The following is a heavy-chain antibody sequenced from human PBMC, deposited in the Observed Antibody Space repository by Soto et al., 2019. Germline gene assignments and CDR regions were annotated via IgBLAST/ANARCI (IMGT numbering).Heavy chain of an antibody. Sequence: GGSLRLSCAASGFTFSSYAMHWVRQAPGKGLEWVAVISYDGSNKYYADSVKGRFTISRDNSKNTLYLQMNSLRAEDTAVYYCARGGGGIAVAGVYWGQGTLVTVSS. V-gene: IGHV3-30-3*01. CDR3: ARGGGGIAVAGVY. D-gene: IGHD6-19*01. J-gene: IGHJ4*02. CDR2: ISYDGSNK. CDR1: GFTFSSYA.